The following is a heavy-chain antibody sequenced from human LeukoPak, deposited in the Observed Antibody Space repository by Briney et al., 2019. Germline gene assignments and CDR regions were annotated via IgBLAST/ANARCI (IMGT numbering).Heavy chain of an antibody. Sequence: ASVKVSCKASGYTFTGYYLHWVRQAPGQGLEWMGWINANHGGTNYAQQFQGRVTMTRDTSISTAYMELRSLRSDDTAVYYCARGGNYFRFDPWGQGTLVTVSS. J-gene: IGHJ5*02. CDR1: GYTFTGYY. CDR2: INANHGGT. D-gene: IGHD1-26*01. CDR3: ARGGNYFRFDP. V-gene: IGHV1-2*02.